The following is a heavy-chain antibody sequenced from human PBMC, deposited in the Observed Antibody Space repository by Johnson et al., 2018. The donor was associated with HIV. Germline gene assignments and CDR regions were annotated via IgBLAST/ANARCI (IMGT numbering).Heavy chain of an antibody. Sequence: VQLVESGGGLVQPGGSLRLSCAASGFTVSSNYMSWVRQAPGKGLEWVSVIYSGGSTYYADSVKGRFTISRDNAKNTLYLQMNSLRAEDTAVYYCARVHSGGAFDIWGQGTMVTVSS. CDR3: ARVHSGGAFDI. V-gene: IGHV3-66*01. J-gene: IGHJ3*02. CDR2: IYSGGST. CDR1: GFTVSSNY.